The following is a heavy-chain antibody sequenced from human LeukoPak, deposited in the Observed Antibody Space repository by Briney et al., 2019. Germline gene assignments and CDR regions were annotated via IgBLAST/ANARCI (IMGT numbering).Heavy chain of an antibody. CDR3: AKALFGPGSYPDYYYGMDV. CDR2: ISGSGGST. Sequence: GGSLRLSCAASGFTFSSYAMSWVRQAPGKGLEWVSAISGSGGSTYYADSVKGRFTISRDNSKNTLYLQMNSLRAEDTAVYYCAKALFGPGSYPDYYYGMDVWGQGTTVTVSS. J-gene: IGHJ6*02. D-gene: IGHD3-10*01. CDR1: GFTFSSYA. V-gene: IGHV3-23*01.